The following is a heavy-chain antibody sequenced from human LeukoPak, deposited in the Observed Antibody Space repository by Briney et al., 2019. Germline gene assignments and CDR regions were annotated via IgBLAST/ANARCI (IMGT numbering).Heavy chain of an antibody. Sequence: SKTLSLTCAVYGGSFSGYYWSWIRQPPGKGLEWIGEINHSGSTDYNPSLKSRVTISVDTSKNQFSLKLSSVTAADTAVYYCGSSSGGGMDYWGQGTLVTVSS. J-gene: IGHJ4*02. D-gene: IGHD6-6*01. V-gene: IGHV4-34*01. CDR1: GGSFSGYY. CDR2: INHSGST. CDR3: GSSSGGGMDY.